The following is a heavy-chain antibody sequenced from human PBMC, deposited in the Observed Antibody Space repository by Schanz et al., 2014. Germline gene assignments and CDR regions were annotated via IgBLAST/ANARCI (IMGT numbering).Heavy chain of an antibody. D-gene: IGHD3-10*01. CDR2: ISGSGGST. V-gene: IGHV3-23*04. Sequence: EVQLVESGGGLVQPGGSLRLSCSASGFTFSIYAMHWVRQIPGKGLEWVSAISGSGGSTYYADSVKGRFTISRDNSKNTLYLQMNSLRAEDTAVYYCAKGRFGELSAFDIWGQGTMVTVSS. CDR3: AKGRFGELSAFDI. CDR1: GFTFSIYA. J-gene: IGHJ3*02.